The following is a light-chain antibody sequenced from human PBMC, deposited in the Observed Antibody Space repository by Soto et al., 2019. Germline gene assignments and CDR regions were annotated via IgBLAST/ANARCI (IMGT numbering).Light chain of an antibody. CDR2: VTS. V-gene: IGKV3-20*01. CDR1: QSVSSSY. J-gene: IGKJ5*01. Sequence: EIVLTQSPGTLSLSPGERATLSCRASQSVSSSYLAWYQQKPGQAPRLLIYVTSSRATGIPDRFSGSGSETDFTLTISRLKPEDFAVYYCQQYSSSPLVTFGQGTRLEIK. CDR3: QQYSSSPLVT.